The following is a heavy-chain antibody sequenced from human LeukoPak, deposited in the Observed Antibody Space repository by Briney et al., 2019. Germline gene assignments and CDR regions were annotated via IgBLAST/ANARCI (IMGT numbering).Heavy chain of an antibody. Sequence: GGSLRLSCAASGFTFSDSYMSWIRQAAGKGLEWVSYISSTSSHTNYADSVKGRFTTSRDNDKKSLYLQMNSLRAEDTAVYYCARGSARWFDPWGQGTLVTVS. J-gene: IGHJ5*02. CDR1: GFTFSDSY. CDR2: ISSTSSHT. V-gene: IGHV3-11*05. CDR3: ARGSARWFDP.